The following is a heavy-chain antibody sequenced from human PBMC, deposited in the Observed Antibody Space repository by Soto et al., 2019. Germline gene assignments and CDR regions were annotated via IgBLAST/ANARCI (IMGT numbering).Heavy chain of an antibody. V-gene: IGHV1-69*12. CDR2: IIPIFGTV. CDR1: GGTFSNHP. J-gene: IGHJ2*01. Sequence: QVQLVQSGAEVKKPGSSVKVSCKASGGTFSNHPVSWVRQAPGQGLEWMGGIIPIFGTVNYAQKFQGRLTITADESPSTAYMELSSLRSEDTAVYYCARGNHRWLQLWYFDLWGRGTLVTVSS. D-gene: IGHD5-12*01. CDR3: ARGNHRWLQLWYFDL.